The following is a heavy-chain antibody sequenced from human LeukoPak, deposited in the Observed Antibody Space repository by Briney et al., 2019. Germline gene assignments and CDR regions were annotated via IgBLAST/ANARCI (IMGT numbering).Heavy chain of an antibody. CDR1: GGSISSGDYY. CDR2: ICYSGST. V-gene: IGHV4-30-4*08. CDR3: ARATSAARYYYYYMDV. J-gene: IGHJ6*03. Sequence: SQTLSLTCTVSGGSISSGDYYWSWIRQPPGKGLEWIGYICYSGSTYYNPSLKSRVTISVDTSKNQFSLKLSSVTAADTAVYYCARATSAARYYYYYMDVWGKGTTVTVSS. D-gene: IGHD2-2*01.